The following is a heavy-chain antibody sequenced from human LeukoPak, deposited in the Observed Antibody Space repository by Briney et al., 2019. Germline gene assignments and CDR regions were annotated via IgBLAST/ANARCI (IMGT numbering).Heavy chain of an antibody. D-gene: IGHD3-22*01. CDR2: INPNSGGT. CDR1: GYTFTGYY. J-gene: IGHJ3*02. Sequence: ASVKDSCKASGYTFTGYYMHWVRQAPGQGGEWMGRINPNSGGTNYAQKFQGRVNMTRDASFSTAYMELSRLRSDDTAVYYCARARGYYDSSGYAFDIWGQGTMVTVSS. CDR3: ARARGYYDSSGYAFDI. V-gene: IGHV1-2*06.